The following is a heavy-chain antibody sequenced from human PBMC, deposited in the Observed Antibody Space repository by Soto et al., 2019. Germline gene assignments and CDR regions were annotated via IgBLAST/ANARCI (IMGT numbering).Heavy chain of an antibody. J-gene: IGHJ4*02. CDR1: GFTFSSYG. CDR3: AKPSLEWFNYPPPDY. D-gene: IGHD3-3*01. V-gene: IGHV3-30*18. Sequence: PGGSLRLSCAASGFTFSSYGMHWVRQAPGKGLEWVAVISYDGSNKYYADSVKGRFTISRDNSKNTLYLQMNSLRAEDTAVHYCAKPSLEWFNYPPPDYWGQGTLVTVSS. CDR2: ISYDGSNK.